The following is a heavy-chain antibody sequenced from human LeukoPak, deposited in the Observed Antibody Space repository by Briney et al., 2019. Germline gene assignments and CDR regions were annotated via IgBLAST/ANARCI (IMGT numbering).Heavy chain of an antibody. CDR2: IYTSGST. V-gene: IGHV4-61*02. CDR1: GGSISSGSYY. D-gene: IGHD2-21*01. J-gene: IGHJ6*03. CDR3: ARLGESRYYYYMDV. Sequence: SETLSLTCTVSGGSISSGSYYWSWIRQPAGKGLEWIGRIYTSGSTNYNPSLKSRVTISVDTSKNQFSLKLSSVTAADTAVYYCARLGESRYYYYMDVWGKGTTVTISS.